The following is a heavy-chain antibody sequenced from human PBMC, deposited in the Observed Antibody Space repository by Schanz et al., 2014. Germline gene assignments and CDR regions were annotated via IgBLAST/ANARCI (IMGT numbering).Heavy chain of an antibody. J-gene: IGHJ4*02. CDR3: AKDIGGAVAAPVYDS. CDR1: GFTFSSYG. CDR2: ISGSGAHT. Sequence: VQLVESGGGVVQPGRSLRLSCAASGFTFSSYGMHWVRQVPGKGLEWVSTISGSGAHTYHADSVRGRFTISRDNSKNTVFLQMSSLRADDTALYYCAKDIGGAVAAPVYDSWGQGTLVTVSS. D-gene: IGHD2-15*01. V-gene: IGHV3-23*04.